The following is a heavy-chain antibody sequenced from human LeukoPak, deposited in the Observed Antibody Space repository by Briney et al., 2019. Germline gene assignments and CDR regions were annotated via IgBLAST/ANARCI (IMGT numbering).Heavy chain of an antibody. Sequence: SETLSLTCTVSGGSISSYYWSWIRQPPGKGLEWIGYIYYSGSTNYNPSLKSRVTISVDTSKNQFSLKLSSVTAGDSAVYYWARGFDRSLPNQYFQHWGQGTLVPVSS. CDR1: GGSISSYY. J-gene: IGHJ1*01. CDR3: ARGFDRSLPNQYFQH. D-gene: IGHD3-10*01. CDR2: IYYSGST. V-gene: IGHV4-59*01.